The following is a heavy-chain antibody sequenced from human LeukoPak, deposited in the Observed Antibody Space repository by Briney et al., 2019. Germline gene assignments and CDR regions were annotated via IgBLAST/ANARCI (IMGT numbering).Heavy chain of an antibody. CDR3: AKDKLMVYAITERMATIPGAFDI. J-gene: IGHJ3*02. Sequence: GGSLRLSCAASGFTFDDYTMHWVRQAPGKGLEWVANMRVDGTDKHYVDSVKGRFTISSDNARNSLYLQMNSLRAEDTAVYYCAKDKLMVYAITERMATIPGAFDIWGQGTMVTVSS. D-gene: IGHD2-8*01. V-gene: IGHV3-7*01. CDR2: MRVDGTDK. CDR1: GFTFDDYT.